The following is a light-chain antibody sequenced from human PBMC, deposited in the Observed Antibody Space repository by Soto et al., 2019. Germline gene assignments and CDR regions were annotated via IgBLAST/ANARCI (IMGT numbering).Light chain of an antibody. CDR3: QSYDSSLSVHVV. Sequence: QSVLTQPPSVSGAPGQRVTICCTGSSSNIGAGYDVHWYQQLPGTAPKLLIYGNSNRPSGVPDRFSGSKSGTSASLATTGLQAEDEADYYCQSYDSSLSVHVVFGGGTKLTVL. J-gene: IGLJ2*01. CDR1: SSNIGAGYD. V-gene: IGLV1-40*01. CDR2: GNS.